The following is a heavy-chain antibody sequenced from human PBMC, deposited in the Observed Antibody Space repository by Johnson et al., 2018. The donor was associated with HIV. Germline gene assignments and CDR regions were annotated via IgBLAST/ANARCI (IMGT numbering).Heavy chain of an antibody. Sequence: VQLVESGGGLVQPGGSLRLSCAASGFTFSSYWIHWVRQAPGKGLVLVSRINSDGSGTSYADSVKGRFTISRDNAKNTLYLQMNSLRVDDTAVYYCAREGPSERAGFDIWGQGTMVTVSS. CDR2: INSDGSGT. V-gene: IGHV3-74*01. J-gene: IGHJ3*02. CDR1: GFTFSSYW. CDR3: AREGPSERAGFDI.